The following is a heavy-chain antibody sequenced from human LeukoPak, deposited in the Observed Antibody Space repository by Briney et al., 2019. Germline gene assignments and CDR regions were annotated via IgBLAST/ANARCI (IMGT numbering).Heavy chain of an antibody. J-gene: IGHJ5*02. CDR2: IYYSGST. CDR1: GGSISSSSYY. V-gene: IGHV4-39*01. CDR3: ASRGGLGSWFDP. D-gene: IGHD2-15*01. Sequence: PSETLSLTCTVSGGSISSSSYYWGWIRQPPGKGLEWIGSIYYSGSTYYNPSLKSRVTISVDTSKNQFSLKLSSVTAADTAVYYCASRGGLGSWFDPWGQGTPVTVSS.